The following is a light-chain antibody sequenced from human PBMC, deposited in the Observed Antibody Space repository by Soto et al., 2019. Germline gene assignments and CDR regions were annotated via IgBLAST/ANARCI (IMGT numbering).Light chain of an antibody. J-gene: IGLJ3*02. V-gene: IGLV2-14*01. CDR3: SSYTSRGTLV. Sequence: QSALTQPASVSGSPGQSITISCTGTTSDIGAYNYVSWYQHNPGNAPKLMIYEVTNRPSGVSSRFSGSKSGSTASLTMTGLQSDDEADYYCSSYTSRGTLVFGGGTKLTVL. CDR2: EVT. CDR1: TSDIGAYNY.